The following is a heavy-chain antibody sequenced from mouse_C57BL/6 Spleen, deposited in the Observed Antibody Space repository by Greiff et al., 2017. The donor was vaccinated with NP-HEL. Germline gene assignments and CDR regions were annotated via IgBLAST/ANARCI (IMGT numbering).Heavy chain of an antibody. V-gene: IGHV1-54*01. CDR2: INPGSGGT. Sequence: QVQLQQSGAELVRPGTSVKVSCKASGYAFTNYLIEWVKQRPGQGLEWIGVINPGSGGTNYNEKFKGKATLTADKSSSTAYMQLSSLTSEDSAVYFCARGITTVVAPYYFDYWGQGTTLTVSS. J-gene: IGHJ2*01. D-gene: IGHD1-1*01. CDR3: ARGITTVVAPYYFDY. CDR1: GYAFTNYL.